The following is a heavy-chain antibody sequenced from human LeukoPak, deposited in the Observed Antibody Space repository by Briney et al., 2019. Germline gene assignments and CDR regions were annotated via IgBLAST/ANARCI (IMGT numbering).Heavy chain of an antibody. CDR2: INHSGST. Sequence: KPSETLSLTCAVYGGSFSGYYWSWIRQPPGKGLEWVGEINHSGSTNYNPSLKSRVTISVDTSKNQFSLKLSSVTAADTAVYYCARGTQVWWLRGDYFDYWGQGTLVTVSS. J-gene: IGHJ4*02. CDR1: GGSFSGYY. V-gene: IGHV4-34*01. D-gene: IGHD5-12*01. CDR3: ARGTQVWWLRGDYFDY.